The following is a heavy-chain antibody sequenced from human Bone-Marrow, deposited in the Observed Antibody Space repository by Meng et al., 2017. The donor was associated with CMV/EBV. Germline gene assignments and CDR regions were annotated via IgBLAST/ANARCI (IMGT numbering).Heavy chain of an antibody. J-gene: IGHJ4*02. CDR2: INPNSGGT. D-gene: IGHD2-2*01. CDR3: ARAKDCSSTTCYGDY. CDR1: GYTFTGYY. Sequence: ASVKVSCKASGYTFTGYYMHWVRQAPGQGLEWMGWINPNSGGTNYAQKFQGRVTMTRNTSISTAYMELNSLRAEDTAVYYCARAKDCSSTTCYGDYWGQGTLVTVSS. V-gene: IGHV1-2*02.